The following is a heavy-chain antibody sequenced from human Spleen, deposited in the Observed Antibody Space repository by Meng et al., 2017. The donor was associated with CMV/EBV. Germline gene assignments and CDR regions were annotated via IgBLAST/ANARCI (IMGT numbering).Heavy chain of an antibody. CDR3: ARDASTGDAFDI. CDR2: IYYSGST. J-gene: IGHJ3*02. D-gene: IGHD5/OR15-5a*01. Sequence: SETLSLTCTVSGGSVSSGSYYWSWIRQPPGKGLEWIGYIYYSGSTNYNPSLKSRVTISVDTSKNQFSLKLSSVTAADTAVYYCARDASTGDAFDIWGQGTMVTVSS. CDR1: GGSVSSGSYY. V-gene: IGHV4-61*01.